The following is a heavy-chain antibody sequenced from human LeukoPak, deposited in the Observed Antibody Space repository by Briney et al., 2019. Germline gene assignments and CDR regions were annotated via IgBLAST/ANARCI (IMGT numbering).Heavy chain of an antibody. CDR2: IYYSGST. J-gene: IGHJ4*02. Sequence: SETLSLTCTVSGGSISSYYWGWIRQPPGKGLEWIGTIYYSGSTYYHPSLKSRVTISVDTSKNQFSLKLISVTAADTAVYYCAKEHSASYGDWGQGTLVTVSS. CDR3: AKEHSASYGD. CDR1: GGSISSYY. V-gene: IGHV4-39*02. D-gene: IGHD1-26*01.